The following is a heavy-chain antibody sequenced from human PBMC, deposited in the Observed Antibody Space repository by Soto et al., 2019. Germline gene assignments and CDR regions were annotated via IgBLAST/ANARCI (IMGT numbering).Heavy chain of an antibody. J-gene: IGHJ4*02. CDR2: ISYYGRKK. CDR3: AAGGDCFS. V-gene: IGHV3-30*03. Sequence: QVQLVESGGGVVQPGRSLRLSCAASGFTFSSYGMHWVRQAPGKGLEGVAVISYYGRKKYYADSVKGRITISRDNSKNTLYLQMNSLRAEDTAVYYCAAGGDCFSWGQGTLVTVSS. D-gene: IGHD2-21*02. CDR1: GFTFSSYG.